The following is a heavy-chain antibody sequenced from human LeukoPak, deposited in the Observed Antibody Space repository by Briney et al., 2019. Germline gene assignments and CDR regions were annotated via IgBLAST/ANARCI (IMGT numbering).Heavy chain of an antibody. D-gene: IGHD3-10*01. V-gene: IGHV4-59*01. Sequence: SETLSLTCTVSGGSISSYYWSWIRQPPGKGLEWIGYIYYSGSTNYNPSLKSRVTISVDTSKNQFSLKLSSVTAADTAVYYCARSGQPPDAFDIWGQGTMVTVPS. CDR3: ARSGQPPDAFDI. J-gene: IGHJ3*02. CDR2: IYYSGST. CDR1: GGSISSYY.